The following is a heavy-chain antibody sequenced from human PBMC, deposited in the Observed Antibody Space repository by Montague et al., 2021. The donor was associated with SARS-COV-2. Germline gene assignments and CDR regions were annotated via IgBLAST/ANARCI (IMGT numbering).Heavy chain of an antibody. J-gene: IGHJ4*02. D-gene: IGHD1-20*01. Sequence: SETLSLTCIVSGYSINSGYYWDWIRQPPGKGLEWIGSINHSGSTYYNPSLKSRVTISMDTSKNRFSLEPSSVTAADTAVNYCARGGKYNWNALGSDYWGQGTQVTVSS. CDR1: GYSINSGYY. CDR2: INHSGST. CDR3: ARGGKYNWNALGSDY. V-gene: IGHV4-38-2*02.